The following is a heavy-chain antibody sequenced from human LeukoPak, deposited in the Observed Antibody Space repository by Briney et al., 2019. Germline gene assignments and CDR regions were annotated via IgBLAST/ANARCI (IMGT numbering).Heavy chain of an antibody. J-gene: IGHJ4*02. CDR2: ISSSSSYT. CDR3: AGLGYCSGGSCYDLYYFDY. D-gene: IGHD2-15*01. V-gene: IGHV3-11*06. Sequence: KPWGPLRLSCAASGFTFSDYYMSWIRQAPGKGLEWVSYISSSSSYTNYADSVKGRFTISRDNAKNSLYLQMNSLRAEDTAVYYCAGLGYCSGGSCYDLYYFDYWGQGTLVTVSS. CDR1: GFTFSDYY.